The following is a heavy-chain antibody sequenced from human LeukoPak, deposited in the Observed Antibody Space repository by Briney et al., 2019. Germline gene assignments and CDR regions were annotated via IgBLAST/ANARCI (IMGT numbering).Heavy chain of an antibody. J-gene: IGHJ4*02. CDR3: AKAPMIVVVADY. V-gene: IGHV3-48*03. Sequence: PGGSLRLSCAASGFTFSSYEMNWVRQAPGKGLEWVSYISSSGSTIYYADSVKGRFTISRDNAKNSLYLQMNSLRAEDTAVYYCAKAPMIVVVADYWGQGTLVTVSS. CDR2: ISSSGSTI. CDR1: GFTFSSYE. D-gene: IGHD3-22*01.